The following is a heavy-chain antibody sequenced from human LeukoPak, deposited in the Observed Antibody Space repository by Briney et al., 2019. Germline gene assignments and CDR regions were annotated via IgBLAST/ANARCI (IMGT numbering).Heavy chain of an antibody. CDR3: ARDRYYYDSSGTRWFDS. V-gene: IGHV4-59*01. D-gene: IGHD3-22*01. CDR2: IYHSGST. Sequence: SETLSLTCTVSGVTISSYYWSWIRQPPGKGLEWIGYIYHSGSTNYNPSLKSRVTISVDTSKNQFSLKLSSVTAADTAVYYCARDRYYYDSSGTRWFDSWGQGTLVTVSS. CDR1: GVTISSYY. J-gene: IGHJ5*01.